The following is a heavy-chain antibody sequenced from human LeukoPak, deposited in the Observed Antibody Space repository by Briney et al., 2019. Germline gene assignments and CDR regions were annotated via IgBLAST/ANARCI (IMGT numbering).Heavy chain of an antibody. CDR2: ITSSGGGT. V-gene: IGHV3-23*01. CDR1: GFTFSSYG. D-gene: IGHD1-14*01. Sequence: GGSLRLSCAASGFTFSSYGMSWVRQAPGKGLEWVSSITSSGGGTYYADSVKSRFTVSRDNSKNTLYLQMNSLSAEDTAIYYCARDLTLSEKFFDYWGQGTLVTVSS. CDR3: ARDLTLSEKFFDY. J-gene: IGHJ4*02.